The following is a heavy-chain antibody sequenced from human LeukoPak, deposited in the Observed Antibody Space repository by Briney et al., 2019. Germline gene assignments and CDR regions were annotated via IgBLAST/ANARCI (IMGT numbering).Heavy chain of an antibody. CDR2: IYYNGNT. CDR1: GGSISSGGYY. CDR3: AREIYSGSYGVNWFDP. Sequence: SETLSLTCTVSGGSISSGGYYWSWIRQHPGKGLEWIGYIYYNGNTYYNPSLKSRLTISVDTSKNQFSLKLSSVTAADTAVYYCAREIYSGSYGVNWFDPWGQGTLVTVSS. J-gene: IGHJ5*02. D-gene: IGHD1-26*01. V-gene: IGHV4-31*03.